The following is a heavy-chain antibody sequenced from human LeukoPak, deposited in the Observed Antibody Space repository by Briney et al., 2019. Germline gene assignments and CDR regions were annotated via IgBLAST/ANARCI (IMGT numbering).Heavy chain of an antibody. CDR2: IQISENN. V-gene: IGHV4-4*07. CDR1: GGSISSYY. J-gene: IGHJ4*02. D-gene: IGHD3-16*01. CDR3: ARESGGADTRYFDF. Sequence: PSETLPLTCSVFGGSISSYYWTWIRQPAGKGLEWIGRIQISENNNYNPSLKSRVTLSLDTSKNQFSLKLTSVTTADTATYYCARESGGADTRYFDFWGQGTLVTVSS.